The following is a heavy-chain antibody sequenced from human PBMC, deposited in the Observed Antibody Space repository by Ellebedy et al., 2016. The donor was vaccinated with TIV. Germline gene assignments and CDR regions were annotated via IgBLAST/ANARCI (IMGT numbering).Heavy chain of an antibody. CDR3: ARDSTSYNWFDP. D-gene: IGHD2-2*01. Sequence: ASVKVSCKASGYTFTGYYMHWVRQAPGQGLEWMGWINPNSGGTTYAQKFQGRVTMTRDTSISTAYMELTRLRSDDTAVYYCARDSTSYNWFDPWGQGTLVTVSS. V-gene: IGHV1-2*02. J-gene: IGHJ5*02. CDR1: GYTFTGYY. CDR2: INPNSGGT.